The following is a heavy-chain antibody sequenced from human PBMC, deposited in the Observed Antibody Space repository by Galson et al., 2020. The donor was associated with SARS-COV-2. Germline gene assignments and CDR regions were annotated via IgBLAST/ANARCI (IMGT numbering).Heavy chain of an antibody. CDR3: ARDTGGVNEY. Sequence: GSLRLSCAASGFTFSSFALRWVRQAPGKGPEWVSTISGSGGNTYYPDSVKGRFTISRDNSKNTLFLQMNSLRGEDTAVYFCARDTGGVNEYWGQGTLVTVSS. D-gene: IGHD3-16*01. J-gene: IGHJ4*02. CDR2: ISGSGGNT. CDR1: GFTFSSFA. V-gene: IGHV3-23*01.